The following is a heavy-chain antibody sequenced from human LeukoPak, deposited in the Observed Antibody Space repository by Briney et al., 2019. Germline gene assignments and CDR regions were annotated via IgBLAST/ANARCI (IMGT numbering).Heavy chain of an antibody. D-gene: IGHD2-8*01. V-gene: IGHV6-1*01. CDR3: ARARLGYCTNGVCYTDYYYYMDV. CDR1: GDIVSSNSAA. Sequence: SQTLSLTCAISGDIVSSNSAAWNWIRQSPSRGLEWLGRTYYRSNLYNDYAVSVKSRITINPDTSKNQFSLQLNSVTPEDAAVYYCARARLGYCTNGVCYTDYYYYMDVWGKGTTVTVSS. CDR2: TYYRSNLYN. J-gene: IGHJ6*03.